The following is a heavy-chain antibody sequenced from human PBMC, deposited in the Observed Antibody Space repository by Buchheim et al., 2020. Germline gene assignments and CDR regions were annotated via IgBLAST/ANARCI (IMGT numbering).Heavy chain of an antibody. CDR3: ARVKGSGSYYNSYYGMDV. CDR2: ISYDGSNK. J-gene: IGHJ6*02. D-gene: IGHD3-10*01. CDR1: GFTFSSYA. Sequence: VQLVESGGGLVKPGRSLRLSCAASGFTFSSYAMHWVRQAPGKGLEWVAVISYDGSNKYYADSVKGRFTISRDNSKNTLYLQMNSLRAEDTAVYYWARVKGSGSYYNSYYGMDVWGQGTT. V-gene: IGHV3-30-3*01.